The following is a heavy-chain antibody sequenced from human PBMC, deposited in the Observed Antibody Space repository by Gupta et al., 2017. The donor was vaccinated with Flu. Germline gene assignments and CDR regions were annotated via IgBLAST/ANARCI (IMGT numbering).Heavy chain of an antibody. CDR3: ARHLRLESRQLGLDY. J-gene: IGHJ4*02. CDR2: ST. D-gene: IGHD1-1*01. V-gene: IGHV4-39*01. Sequence: STYYNPSLKSRVTISVDTSKNQFSLKLSSVTAADTAVYYCARHLRLESRQLGLDYWGQGTLVTVSS.